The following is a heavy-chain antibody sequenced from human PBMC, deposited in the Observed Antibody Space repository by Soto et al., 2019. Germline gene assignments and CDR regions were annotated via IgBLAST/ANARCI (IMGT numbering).Heavy chain of an antibody. D-gene: IGHD6-25*01. V-gene: IGHV4-30-4*01. J-gene: IGHJ6*02. CDR2: IFYSGTT. Sequence: PSETLSLTCTVSGDSISSADYYWSWIRQTPGKGLEWIGHIFYSGTTYYNPSLKSRLTISVDTSKNHFSLRLTSVTAADTAVYYCARDLCAASIFYYGMDVWGQGTTVTVSS. CDR1: GDSISSADYY. CDR3: ARDLCAASIFYYGMDV.